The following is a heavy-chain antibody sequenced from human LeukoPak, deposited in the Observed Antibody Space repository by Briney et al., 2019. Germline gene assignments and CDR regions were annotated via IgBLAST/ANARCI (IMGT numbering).Heavy chain of an antibody. CDR3: ARRVAAAGTRITD. D-gene: IGHD6-13*01. J-gene: IGHJ4*02. CDR1: GGSFSGYY. CDR2: INHSGST. Sequence: SETLSLTCAVYGGSFSGYYWSWIRQPPGKGLEWIGEINHSGSTNYNPSLKSRVTISVDTSKNQFSLKLSSVTAADTAVYYCARRVAAAGTRITDWGQGTLVTVSS. V-gene: IGHV4-34*01.